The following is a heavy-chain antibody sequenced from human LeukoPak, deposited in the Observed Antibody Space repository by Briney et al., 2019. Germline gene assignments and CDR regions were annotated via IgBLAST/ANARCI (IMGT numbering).Heavy chain of an antibody. D-gene: IGHD6-13*01. V-gene: IGHV3-15*01. CDR3: SRQQLVFDC. J-gene: IGHJ4*02. CDR2: IKSKTDGGTT. Sequence: AGGSLRLSCAASGFTFSNAWMSCVRQAPGKGLEWVGHIKSKTDGGTTDYAAPVKGRFTISRDDSKNTLYLRMNSLKTEDTAVYFCSRQQLVFDCWGQGTLVTVSS. CDR1: GFTFSNAW.